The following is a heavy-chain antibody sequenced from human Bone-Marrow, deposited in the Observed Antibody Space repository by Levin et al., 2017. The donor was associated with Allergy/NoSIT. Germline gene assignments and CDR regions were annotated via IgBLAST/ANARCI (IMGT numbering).Heavy chain of an antibody. D-gene: IGHD3-10*01. J-gene: IGHJ4*02. V-gene: IGHV3-66*01. CDR3: ARDVFRIINDC. Sequence: ASVKVSCAASGFTVSNNQMNWVRQFPGKGLEWVSLIYSNGVTNYADSVKGRFIISRDNSKNTLYLQMNSLRAEDTAIYYCARDVFRIINDCWGQGTLVTVSS. CDR1: GFTVSNNQ. CDR2: IYSNGVT.